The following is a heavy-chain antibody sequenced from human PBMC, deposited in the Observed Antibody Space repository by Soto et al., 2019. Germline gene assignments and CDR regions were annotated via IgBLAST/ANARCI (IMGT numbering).Heavy chain of an antibody. Sequence: SETLSLTCTVSGGSISSGDYYWSWTRQPPGKGLEWIGYIYYSGSTYYNPSLKSRVTISVDTSKNQFSLKLSSVTAADTAVYYCARFNVVVVAATLYYYYGMDVWGQGTTVTVSS. CDR2: IYYSGST. J-gene: IGHJ6*02. D-gene: IGHD2-15*01. CDR3: ARFNVVVVAATLYYYYGMDV. V-gene: IGHV4-30-4*01. CDR1: GGSISSGDYY.